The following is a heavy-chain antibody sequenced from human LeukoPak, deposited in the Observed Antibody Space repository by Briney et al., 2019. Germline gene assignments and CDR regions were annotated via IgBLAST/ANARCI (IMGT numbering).Heavy chain of an antibody. CDR2: IDPSGGST. CDR3: ARNSGSGFDY. D-gene: IGHD2-15*01. V-gene: IGHV1-46*01. CDR1: GYTFTSYY. Sequence: GASVKVSCKASGYTFTSYYIVWVRQAPGQGLELMGRIDPSGGSTSYAQKFQGRVTMTRGTSTSTVYMELSSLRSEDTAVYYCARNSGSGFDYWGQGTLVTVSS. J-gene: IGHJ4*02.